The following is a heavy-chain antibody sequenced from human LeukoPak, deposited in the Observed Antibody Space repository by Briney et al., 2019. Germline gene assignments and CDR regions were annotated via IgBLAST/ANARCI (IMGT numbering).Heavy chain of an antibody. CDR2: LRGNGDT. CDR3: AKASWVSSADAVL. J-gene: IGHJ4*02. CDR1: GFTFSSYA. V-gene: IGHV3-23*01. Sequence: GGSLRLSCVASGFTFSSYAMSWVREAPARGLEWVSSLRGNGDTFYAESVKGRFTLSRDESRNTVYLHLNKLRVEDTAVYYCAKASWVSSADAVLWGQGTVATVSS. D-gene: IGHD3-16*01.